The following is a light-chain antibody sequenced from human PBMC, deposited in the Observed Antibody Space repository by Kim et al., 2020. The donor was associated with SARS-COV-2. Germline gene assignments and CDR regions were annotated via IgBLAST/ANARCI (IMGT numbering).Light chain of an antibody. CDR3: QVWDSSVV. CDR1: NIGSKN. CDR2: RDS. Sequence: SSELTQPLSVSVALGQTARITCGGNNIGSKNVHWYQQKPGQAPVLVIYRDSNRPSGIPERFSGSNSGNTATLTISRAQAGDEADYYCQVWDSSVVFGGGTQLTVL. V-gene: IGLV3-9*01. J-gene: IGLJ2*01.